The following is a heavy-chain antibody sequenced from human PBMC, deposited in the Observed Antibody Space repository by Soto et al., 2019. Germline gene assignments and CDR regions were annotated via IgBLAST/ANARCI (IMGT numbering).Heavy chain of an antibody. CDR2: TYYRSKWYN. D-gene: IGHD1-26*01. CDR3: ARGEQYSGRIFDY. J-gene: IGHJ4*01. V-gene: IGHV6-1*01. Sequence: SGNLSLTRAITGDSVSRNSAGWSWVRQSPSRGLEWLGRTYYRSKWYNEYAVSVRGRITNNPDTSKNQYSLQLNSVTPEDTAVYFCARGEQYSGRIFDYWGQGTLVTVSS. CDR1: GDSVSRNSAG.